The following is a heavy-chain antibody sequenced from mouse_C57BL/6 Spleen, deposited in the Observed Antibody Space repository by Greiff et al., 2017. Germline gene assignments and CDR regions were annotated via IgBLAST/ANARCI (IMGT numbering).Heavy chain of an antibody. CDR2: IDPETGGT. V-gene: IGHV1-15*01. D-gene: IGHD2-3*01. Sequence: QVQLQQSGAELVRPGASVTLSCKASGYTFTDYEMHWVKQTPVHGLEWIGAIDPETGGTAYNQKFKGKAILTADKSSSTAYMELRSLTSEDSAVYYYTRKGIRWFLPYAMDYWGQGTSVTVSS. CDR3: TRKGIRWFLPYAMDY. J-gene: IGHJ4*01. CDR1: GYTFTDYE.